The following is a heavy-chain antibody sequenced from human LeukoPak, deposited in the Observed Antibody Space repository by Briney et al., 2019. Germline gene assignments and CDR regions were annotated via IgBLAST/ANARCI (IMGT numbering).Heavy chain of an antibody. CDR2: INHSGST. CDR3: ARGVGY. CDR1: GGSFSGYY. V-gene: IGHV4-34*01. J-gene: IGHJ4*02. Sequence: SETLSLTCAAYGGSFSGYYWSWIRQPPGKGLEWIGEINHSGSTNYNPSLKSRVTISVDTSKNQFPLKPSSVTAADTAVYYCARGVGYWGQGTLVTVSS.